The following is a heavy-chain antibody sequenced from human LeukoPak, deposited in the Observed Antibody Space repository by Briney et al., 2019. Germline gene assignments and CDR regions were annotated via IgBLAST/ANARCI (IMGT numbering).Heavy chain of an antibody. CDR3: ARDGYYDSSGPLYYYMDV. V-gene: IGHV3-48*01. CDR2: ISSSSSTI. CDR1: GFTFSSYS. Sequence: GGSLRLSCAASGFTFSSYSMNWVRQAPGKGLEWVSYISSSSSTIYYADSVKGRFTISRDNAKNSLYLQMNSLRAEDTAVYYCARDGYYDSSGPLYYYMDVWGKGTTVTVSS. J-gene: IGHJ6*03. D-gene: IGHD3-22*01.